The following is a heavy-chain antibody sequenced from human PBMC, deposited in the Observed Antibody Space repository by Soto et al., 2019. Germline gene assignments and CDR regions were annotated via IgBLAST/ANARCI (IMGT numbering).Heavy chain of an antibody. D-gene: IGHD3-10*01. V-gene: IGHV3-30-3*01. CDR1: GFTFSSYA. CDR2: ISHDGSDK. CDR3: ARGVGRGAYFRH. Sequence: QVQVVESGGGVVQPGRSLRLSCAASGFTFSSYAMHWVRQAPGKGLEWVAAISHDGSDKYYPDSVKGRFTISRDNSKNPLYLQMNSLRAEGRAVYCGARGVGRGAYFRHWGQGTLVTVSS. J-gene: IGHJ1*01.